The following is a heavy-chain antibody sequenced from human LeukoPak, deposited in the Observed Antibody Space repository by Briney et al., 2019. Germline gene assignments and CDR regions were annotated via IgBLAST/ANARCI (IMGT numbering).Heavy chain of an antibody. D-gene: IGHD5-12*01. CDR3: ARGPHLLDIVATGIDY. J-gene: IGHJ4*02. CDR1: GFTFSSYA. V-gene: IGHV3-23*01. Sequence: GGSLRLSCAASGFTFSSYAMNWVRQAPGKGLEWVSAITGSGGRTYYADSVKGRFTISRDNAKNSLYLQMNSLRAEDTAVYYCARGPHLLDIVATGIDYWGQGTLVTVSS. CDR2: ITGSGGRT.